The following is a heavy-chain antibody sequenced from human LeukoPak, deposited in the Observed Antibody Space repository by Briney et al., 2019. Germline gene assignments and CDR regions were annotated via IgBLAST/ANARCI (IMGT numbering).Heavy chain of an antibody. CDR1: GFTFNSYW. V-gene: IGHV3-74*01. J-gene: IGHJ3*01. CDR3: AKEIDGFDV. Sequence: GGSLRLSCAASGFTFNSYWMHWVRQAPGMGLVWVSSIRFDGGDTAYADSAKGRFTISRDNAKNTMFLQMNNLRAEDTAVYYCAKEIDGFDVWGQGTLVTVSS. CDR2: IRFDGGDT.